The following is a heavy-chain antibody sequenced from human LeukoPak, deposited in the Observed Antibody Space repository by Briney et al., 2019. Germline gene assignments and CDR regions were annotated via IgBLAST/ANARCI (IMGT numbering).Heavy chain of an antibody. V-gene: IGHV3-23*01. CDR2: ISGSGGST. D-gene: IGHD4-17*01. CDR3: AKDLKTTVTNFDY. J-gene: IGHJ4*02. CDR1: GFTFSSYA. Sequence: GGSLRLSCAASGFTFSSYAMTWVRQAPGKGLEWVSGISGSGGSTYYADSVKGRFTISRDNSKNTPYLQMNSLRAEDTAVYYCAKDLKTTVTNFDYWGQGTLVTVSS.